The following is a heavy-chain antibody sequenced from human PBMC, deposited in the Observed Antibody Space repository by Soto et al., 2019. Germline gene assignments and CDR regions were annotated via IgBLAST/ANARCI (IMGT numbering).Heavy chain of an antibody. J-gene: IGHJ6*03. CDR2: IYYSGST. Sequence: SETLSLTCTVSGGSISSYYWSWIRQPPGKGLEWIGYIYYSGSTNYNPSLKSRVTISVDTSKNQFSLKLSSVTAADTAVYYCARDYGDYDQAHYYYYYYMDVWGKGTTVTVSS. CDR1: GGSISSYY. D-gene: IGHD4-17*01. CDR3: ARDYGDYDQAHYYYYYYMDV. V-gene: IGHV4-59*01.